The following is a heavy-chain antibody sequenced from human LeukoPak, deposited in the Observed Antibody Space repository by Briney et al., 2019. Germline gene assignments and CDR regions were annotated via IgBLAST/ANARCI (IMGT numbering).Heavy chain of an antibody. D-gene: IGHD1-26*01. V-gene: IGHV1-2*02. CDR2: INPNSGGT. CDR1: GYSFTAYY. J-gene: IGHJ4*02. Sequence: PWASVKVSCKASGYSFTAYYMHWVRQAPGQGLEWMGWINPNSGGTNYAQKFQGRVTMTRDTSITTAYMELSRLRSDDTAVYYCASSGWELLTGRYWGQGTLVTVSS. CDR3: ASSGWELLTGRY.